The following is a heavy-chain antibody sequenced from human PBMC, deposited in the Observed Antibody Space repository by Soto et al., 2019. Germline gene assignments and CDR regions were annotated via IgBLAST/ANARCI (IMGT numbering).Heavy chain of an antibody. J-gene: IGHJ6*02. CDR2: ILYNGDT. D-gene: IGHD6-13*01. Sequence: SETLSLTCTVSGGSISDYYWSWIRQPPGKGLEWIGYILYNGDTKYNPSLKSRVTISVDTSKNQFSLKLSSVTAADTAVYYCAGEGIAAAGTALYYYYGMDVWGQGTTVTVSS. CDR3: AGEGIAAAGTALYYYYGMDV. V-gene: IGHV4-59*08. CDR1: GGSISDYY.